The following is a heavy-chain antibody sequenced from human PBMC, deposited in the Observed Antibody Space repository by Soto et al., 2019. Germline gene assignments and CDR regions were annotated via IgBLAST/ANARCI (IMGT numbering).Heavy chain of an antibody. CDR1: GGSISSGGYY. D-gene: IGHD6-6*01. J-gene: IGHJ5*02. Sequence: SETLSLTCTVSGGSISSGGYYWSWIRQHPGKGLEWIGYIYYSGSTYYNPSLKSRVTISVDTSKNQFSLKLSSVTAADTAVYYCATTLHSSSSTWGQGTLVTVSS. CDR2: IYYSGST. V-gene: IGHV4-31*03. CDR3: ATTLHSSSST.